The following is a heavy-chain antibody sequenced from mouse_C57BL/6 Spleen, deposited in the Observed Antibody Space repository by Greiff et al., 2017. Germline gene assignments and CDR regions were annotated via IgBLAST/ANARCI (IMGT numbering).Heavy chain of an antibody. CDR1: GYSIPSGYY. J-gene: IGHJ1*03. CDR2: ISYDGSN. V-gene: IGHV3-6*01. CDR3: AREGNWYFDV. Sequence: EVQLQESGPGLVKPSQSLSLTCSVTGYSIPSGYYWNWIRQFPGNKLEWMGYISYDGSNNYNPSLKNRISITRDTSKNQFFLKLNSVTTEDTATYYCAREGNWYFDVWGTGTTVTVSS.